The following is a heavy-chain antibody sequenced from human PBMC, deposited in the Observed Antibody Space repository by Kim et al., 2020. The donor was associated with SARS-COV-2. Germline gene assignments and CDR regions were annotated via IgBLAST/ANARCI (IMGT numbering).Heavy chain of an antibody. J-gene: IGHJ6*02. D-gene: IGHD3-22*01. Sequence: SVKVSCKASGGSFTIFGLGWVRQAPGHGLEWMGGIIPHFERAEYAQKFQGRVTITADKPTNTVYMQLSSLRSEDTAIYFCAREQRSGSMPGYYGLDVWGQGNTDIVSS. CDR2: IIPHFERA. CDR3: AREQRSGSMPGYYGLDV. CDR1: GGSFTIFG. V-gene: IGHV1-69*06.